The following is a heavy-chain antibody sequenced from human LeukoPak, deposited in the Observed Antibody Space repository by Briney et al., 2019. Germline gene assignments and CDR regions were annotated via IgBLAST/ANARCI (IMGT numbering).Heavy chain of an antibody. V-gene: IGHV3-33*01. Sequence: GGSLRLSCAASGFSFTSQGMHWVRQAPGKGLEWVAVIWHDGSTKYYTDSVKGRFTISRDNSQNTLYLQMDSLRADDTAVYYCARESYGVVVPAANDYWGQGTLVTVSS. J-gene: IGHJ4*02. CDR2: IWHDGSTK. D-gene: IGHD2-2*01. CDR1: GFSFTSQG. CDR3: ARESYGVVVPAANDY.